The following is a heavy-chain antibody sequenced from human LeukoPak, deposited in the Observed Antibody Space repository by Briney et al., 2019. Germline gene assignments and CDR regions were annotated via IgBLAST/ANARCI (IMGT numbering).Heavy chain of an antibody. D-gene: IGHD6-13*01. CDR1: GGTFSSYA. CDR2: IIPIFGTA. CDR3: ARGANLEYSSSWSLFR. J-gene: IGHJ4*02. V-gene: IGHV1-69*05. Sequence: GASVKVSCKASGGTFSSYAISWVRQAPGQGLEWMGRIIPIFGTANYAQKFQGRVTITTDESTSTAYMELSSLRSEDTAVYYCARGANLEYSSSWSLFRWGQGTLDTVSS.